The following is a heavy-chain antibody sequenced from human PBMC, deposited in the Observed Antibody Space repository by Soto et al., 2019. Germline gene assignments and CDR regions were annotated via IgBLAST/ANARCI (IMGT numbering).Heavy chain of an antibody. D-gene: IGHD3-22*01. CDR2: ISYDGSNK. CDR1: GFTFSSYA. J-gene: IGHJ4*02. V-gene: IGHV3-30-3*01. CDR3: ARERGNYDSRTYYFDY. Sequence: QVQLVESGGGVVQPGRSLRLSCAASGFTFSSYAMHWVRQAPGKGLEWVAAISYDGSNKYYADSVKGRFTISRDNSKNXLYLQMNSLRAEDTAVYYCARERGNYDSRTYYFDYWGQGTLVTVSS.